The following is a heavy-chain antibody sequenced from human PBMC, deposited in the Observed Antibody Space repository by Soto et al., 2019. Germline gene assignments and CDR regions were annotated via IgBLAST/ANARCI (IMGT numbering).Heavy chain of an antibody. Sequence: ASVKVSCKASGYTFTSYGISWVRQAPGQGLEWMGWISAYNGNTNYAQKLQGRVTMTTDTSTSTAYMELRSLRSDDTAVYYCARDPGIQLWLNYYYYGMDVWGQGTTVTVSS. J-gene: IGHJ6*02. CDR2: ISAYNGNT. D-gene: IGHD5-18*01. CDR3: ARDPGIQLWLNYYYYGMDV. CDR1: GYTFTSYG. V-gene: IGHV1-18*04.